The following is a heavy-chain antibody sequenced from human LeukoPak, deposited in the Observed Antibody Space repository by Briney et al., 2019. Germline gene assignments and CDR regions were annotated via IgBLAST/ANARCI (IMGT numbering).Heavy chain of an antibody. D-gene: IGHD6-19*01. CDR2: IKPDGSEK. CDR1: GFTFSDYW. CDR3: AKVLGSGSGYPIDY. Sequence: PGGSLRLSCAASGFTFSDYWMTWVRQAPGKGLEWVANIKPDGSEKYYVDSVKGRFTISRDNSKNTLYLQMNSLRAEDTAIYYCAKVLGSGSGYPIDYWGQGTLVTVSS. V-gene: IGHV3-7*03. J-gene: IGHJ4*02.